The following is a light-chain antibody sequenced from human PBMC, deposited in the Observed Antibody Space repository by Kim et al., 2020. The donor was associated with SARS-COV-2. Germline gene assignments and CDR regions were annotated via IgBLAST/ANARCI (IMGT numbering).Light chain of an antibody. CDR1: QDIRKD. Sequence: AAVGDRFTITCRASQDIRKDLGWYQQNPGRAPKRLIYGASSLQSGVPSRFSGSGSGTEFTLTISSVQPEDFATYFCLQHSTYPITFGQGTRLEIK. CDR3: LQHSTYPIT. J-gene: IGKJ5*01. V-gene: IGKV1-17*01. CDR2: GAS.